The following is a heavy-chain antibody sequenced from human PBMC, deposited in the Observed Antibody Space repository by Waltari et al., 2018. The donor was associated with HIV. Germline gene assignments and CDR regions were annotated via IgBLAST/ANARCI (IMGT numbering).Heavy chain of an antibody. J-gene: IGHJ4*02. CDR1: GRSTSGYY. CDR2: IYTCVST. V-gene: IGHV4-4*07. CDR3: ARVGMGAVTDY. D-gene: IGHD4-17*01. Sequence: QVQLQEWGPGLLRRSETRSLTCTVHGRSTSGYYWSGIRQPARKGMELSGRIYTCVSTNRNPSRKSRFTMSVVTSTNHFSLKLGSVTSAATAVYYCARVGMGAVTDYWCQGTLVTVSS.